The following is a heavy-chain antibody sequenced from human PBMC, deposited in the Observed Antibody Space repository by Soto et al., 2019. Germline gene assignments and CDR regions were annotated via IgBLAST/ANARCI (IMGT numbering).Heavy chain of an antibody. J-gene: IGHJ4*02. D-gene: IGHD4-4*01. V-gene: IGHV3-7*05. CDR1: GFTFSSYW. CDR2: IKQDGNEK. CDR3: ARVPRGSTVKDY. Sequence: QPGGSLRLSCAASGFTFSSYWMTWVRQAPGKGLEWVAYIKQDGNEKYYVDSVKGRFTISRDNAKNSLYLQMNSLRAEDTAIYYCARVPRGSTVKDYWGQGTLVTVSS.